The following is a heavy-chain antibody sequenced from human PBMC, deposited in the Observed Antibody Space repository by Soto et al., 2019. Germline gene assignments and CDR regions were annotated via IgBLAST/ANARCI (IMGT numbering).Heavy chain of an antibody. CDR1: GGSISGGIYY. CDR2: IFHSGST. CDR3: VREIIPLTTDWYFDL. V-gene: IGHV4-30-4*01. Sequence: QVQLQESGPGLVKPSETLSLTCTVSGGSISGGIYYWSWDRQSPGKGLEWIGYIFHSGSTFYNPSLGSRVTISVDTSKNQFSLRLSSVTAADTAVYYCVREIIPLTTDWYFDLWGRGTLVTVSS. J-gene: IGHJ2*01. D-gene: IGHD4-17*01.